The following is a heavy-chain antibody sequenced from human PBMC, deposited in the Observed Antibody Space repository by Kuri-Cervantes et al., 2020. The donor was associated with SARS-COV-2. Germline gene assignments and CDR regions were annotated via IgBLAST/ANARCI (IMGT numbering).Heavy chain of an antibody. CDR2: ISGSGGST. CDR1: GFTFSLYA. Sequence: GESLKISCSASGFTFSLYAMHWVRQAPGKGLEWVSAISGSGGSTYYADSVKGRFTISRDNSKNTLYLQMNSLRAEDTAVYYCAKALPGVTIFGVVIMSEGENYYYGMDVWGQGTTVTVSS. V-gene: IGHV3-23*01. J-gene: IGHJ6*02. D-gene: IGHD3-3*01. CDR3: AKALPGVTIFGVVIMSEGENYYYGMDV.